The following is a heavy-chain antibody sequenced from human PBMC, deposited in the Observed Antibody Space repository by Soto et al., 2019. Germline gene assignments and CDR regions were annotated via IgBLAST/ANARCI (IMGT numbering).Heavy chain of an antibody. J-gene: IGHJ5*02. CDR1: GDSVSSNSAA. CDR3: TRSIVVVPAAIYHWFDP. CDR2: TYYRSKWYN. D-gene: IGHD2-2*01. Sequence: SQTLSLTCAISGDSVSSNSAAWNWIRQSPSRGLEWLGRTYYRSKWYNDYAVSVKSRITINPDTSKNQFSLQLNSVTPEDTAVYYCTRSIVVVPAAIYHWFDPWGQGTLVTVSS. V-gene: IGHV6-1*01.